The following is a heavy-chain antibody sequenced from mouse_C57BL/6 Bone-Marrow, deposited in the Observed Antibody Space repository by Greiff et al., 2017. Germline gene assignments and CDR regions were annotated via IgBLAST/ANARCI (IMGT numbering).Heavy chain of an antibody. CDR3: ARKGLNYYGTDY. CDR1: GYAFTNYL. CDR2: INPGSGGT. Sequence: QVQLQQSGAELVRPGTSVKVSCKASGYAFTNYLIEWVKQRPGPGLEWIGVINPGSGGTNYNEKFKGKATLTADKSSSTAYMQLSSLTSEDSAVYVCARKGLNYYGTDYWGQGTTLTVSS. J-gene: IGHJ2*01. V-gene: IGHV1-54*01. D-gene: IGHD1-1*01.